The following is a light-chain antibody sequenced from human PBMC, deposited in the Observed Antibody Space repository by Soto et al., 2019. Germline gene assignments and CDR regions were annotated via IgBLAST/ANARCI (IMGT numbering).Light chain of an antibody. CDR3: QQYGSSPQT. J-gene: IGKJ1*01. CDR1: QSVSSF. Sequence: EIVLTQSPGTLSLSPGERATLSCRASQSVSSFLAWYQQTPGQAPRLLIFDVSRRATGIPDRFSGSGSGSDFTLTISGLEPEDFAVYYCQQYGSSPQTFGQGTKVDIK. V-gene: IGKV3-20*01. CDR2: DVS.